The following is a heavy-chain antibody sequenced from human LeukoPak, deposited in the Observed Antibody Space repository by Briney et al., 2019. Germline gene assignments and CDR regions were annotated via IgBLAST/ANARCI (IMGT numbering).Heavy chain of an antibody. CDR3: AKDYGSGWYYDY. CDR1: GFTFSSYG. Sequence: GGSLRLSCAASGFTFSSYGMHWVRQAPGKGLEWVAVISYDGSNKYYADSVKGRFTIPRDNSKNTLYLQMNSLRAEDTAVYYCAKDYGSGWYYDYWGQGTLVTVSS. V-gene: IGHV3-30*18. CDR2: ISYDGSNK. D-gene: IGHD6-19*01. J-gene: IGHJ4*02.